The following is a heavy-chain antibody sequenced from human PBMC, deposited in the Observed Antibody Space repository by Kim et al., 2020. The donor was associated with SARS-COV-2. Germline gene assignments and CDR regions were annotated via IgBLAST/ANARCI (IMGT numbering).Heavy chain of an antibody. J-gene: IGHJ6*02. V-gene: IGHV4-39*01. CDR2: IYYSGST. D-gene: IGHD6-13*01. CDR3: ASPMLGTAAGYYYYGMDV. CDR1: GGSISSSSYY. Sequence: SETLSLTCTVSGGSISSSSYYWGWIRQPPGKGLEWIGSIYYSGSTYYNPSLKSRVTISVDTSKNQFSLKLSSVTAADTAVYYCASPMLGTAAGYYYYGMDVWGQGTTVTVSS.